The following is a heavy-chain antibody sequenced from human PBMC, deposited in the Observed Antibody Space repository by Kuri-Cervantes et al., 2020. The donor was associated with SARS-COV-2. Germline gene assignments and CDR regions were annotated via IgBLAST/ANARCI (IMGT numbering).Heavy chain of an antibody. V-gene: IGHV3-49*03. CDR3: TRMSTQYYDFWSGGYRDFDY. Sequence: GESLKISCTTSGFSFRDFGVTWFRQAPGKGLEWVGFIKSKAYGETAEYAASVKGRFTISRDDSKTIAYLQMNSLKTEDTAVCYCTRMSTQYYDFWSGGYRDFDYWGQGTLVTVSS. D-gene: IGHD3-3*01. J-gene: IGHJ4*02. CDR1: GFSFRDFG. CDR2: IKSKAYGETA.